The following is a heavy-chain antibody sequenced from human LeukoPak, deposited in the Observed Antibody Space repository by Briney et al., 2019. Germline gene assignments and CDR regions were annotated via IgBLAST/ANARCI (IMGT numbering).Heavy chain of an antibody. CDR2: ISYDGSNK. CDR3: AKPGIAAAGDGFDY. V-gene: IGHV3-30*18. D-gene: IGHD6-13*01. J-gene: IGHJ4*02. CDR1: GFTFSSYG. Sequence: PGGSLRLSCAAFGFTFSSYGMHWVRQAPGKGLEWVAVISYDGSNKYYADSVKGRFTISRDNSKNTLYLQMNSLRAEDTAVYYCAKPGIAAAGDGFDYWGQGTLVTVSS.